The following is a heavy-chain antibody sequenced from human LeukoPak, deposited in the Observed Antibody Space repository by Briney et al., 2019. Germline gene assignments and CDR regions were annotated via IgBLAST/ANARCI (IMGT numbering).Heavy chain of an antibody. CDR1: GGSISSSSYY. CDR3: ARRGGSYYLSAPRGLDY. J-gene: IGHJ4*02. D-gene: IGHD1-26*01. Sequence: LETLSLTCTVSGGSISSSSYYWGWIRQPPGKGLEWIGSIYYSGSTYYNPSLKSRVTISVDTSKNQFSLKLSSVTAADTAVYYCARRGGSYYLSAPRGLDYWGQGTLVTVSS. CDR2: IYYSGST. V-gene: IGHV4-39*01.